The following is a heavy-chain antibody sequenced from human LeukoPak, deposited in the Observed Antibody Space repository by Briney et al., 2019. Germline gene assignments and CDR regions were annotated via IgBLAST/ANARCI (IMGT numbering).Heavy chain of an antibody. J-gene: IGHJ6*02. CDR1: SYTFTSYG. V-gene: IGHV1-18*01. Sequence: GASVKVTRKASSYTFTSYGISWVRQAPGQGLEWMGWISAYNGNTNYAQKLQGRVTMTTDTSTSTAYMELRSLRSDDTAVYYCAREGYCSGGSCYLGYYYYGMDVWGQGTTVTVSS. CDR3: AREGYCSGGSCYLGYYYYGMDV. CDR2: ISAYNGNT. D-gene: IGHD2-15*01.